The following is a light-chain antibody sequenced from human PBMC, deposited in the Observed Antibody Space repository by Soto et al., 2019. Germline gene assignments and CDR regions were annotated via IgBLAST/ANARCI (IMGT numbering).Light chain of an antibody. Sequence: QSSLTQPPPMSGAPGQRVTISCTGGSPKFGAGYDVHWYQQLPGTAPKLLIYGNSNRPSGVPDRFSGSKSGTSASLAITGLQAEDEADYYCQSYDSSLSGYVFGTGTKVTVL. J-gene: IGLJ1*01. CDR1: SPKFGAGYD. CDR2: GNS. V-gene: IGLV1-40*01. CDR3: QSYDSSLSGYV.